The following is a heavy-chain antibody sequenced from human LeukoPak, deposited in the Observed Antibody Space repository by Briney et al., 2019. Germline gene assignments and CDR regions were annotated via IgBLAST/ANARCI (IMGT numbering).Heavy chain of an antibody. CDR2: IYYSGST. D-gene: IGHD5-12*01. Sequence: SETLSLTXTVSGGSISSYYWSWIRQPPGKGLEWIGYIYYSGSTNYNPSLKSRVTISVDTSKNQFSLKLSSVTAADTAVYYCARGSNGGYLFDYWGQGTLVTVSS. J-gene: IGHJ4*02. CDR1: GGSISSYY. V-gene: IGHV4-59*01. CDR3: ARGSNGGYLFDY.